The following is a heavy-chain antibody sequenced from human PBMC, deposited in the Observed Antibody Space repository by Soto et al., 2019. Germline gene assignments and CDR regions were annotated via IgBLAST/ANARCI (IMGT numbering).Heavy chain of an antibody. CDR3: AKAAAGTPWYFDY. Sequence: QVHLVESGGGVVQPGRSLRLSCAASGFTFSSYGMHWVRQAPGKGLEWVAVIWYDGSNKYYADTVKGRFTISRDNSKNTLYLQMNSLRAEDTAVYYCAKAAAGTPWYFDYWGQGTLVTVSS. CDR2: IWYDGSNK. CDR1: GFTFSSYG. D-gene: IGHD6-13*01. V-gene: IGHV3-33*06. J-gene: IGHJ4*02.